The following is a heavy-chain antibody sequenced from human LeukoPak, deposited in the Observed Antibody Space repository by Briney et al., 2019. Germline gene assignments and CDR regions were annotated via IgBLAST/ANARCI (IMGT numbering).Heavy chain of an antibody. CDR3: AKDGAPGGLVWSGYYFTWFDP. J-gene: IGHJ5*02. V-gene: IGHV3-23*01. Sequence: PGGSLRLSCAASGFTFSRYAMSWVRQAPGKGLEWVSAISGSGGSTYYADSMKGRFTISRDNSKNTLYLQMNSLRAEDTAVYYCAKDGAPGGLVWSGYYFTWFDPWGQGTLVTVSS. CDR1: GFTFSRYA. D-gene: IGHD3-3*01. CDR2: ISGSGGST.